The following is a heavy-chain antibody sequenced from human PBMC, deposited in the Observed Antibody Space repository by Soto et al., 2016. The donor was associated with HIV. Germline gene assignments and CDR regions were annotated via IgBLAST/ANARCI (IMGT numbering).Heavy chain of an antibody. Sequence: EVQLVESGGGLVQPGRSLRLSCTASGFTFGDYAMSWVRQAPGKGLEWVGFIRSKAYGGTTEYAASVKGRFTISRDDSKSIAYLQMNSLKTEDTAVYYCTREALGYDFWSGYHGYWGQGTLGHRLL. V-gene: IGHV3-49*04. CDR1: GFTFGDYA. CDR3: TREALGYDFWSGYHGY. J-gene: IGHJ4*02. CDR2: IRSKAYGGTT. D-gene: IGHD3-3*01.